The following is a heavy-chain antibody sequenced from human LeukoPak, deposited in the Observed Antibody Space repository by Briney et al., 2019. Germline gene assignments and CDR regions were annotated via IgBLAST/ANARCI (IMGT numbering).Heavy chain of an antibody. V-gene: IGHV1-8*01. CDR1: GYPFTTYE. J-gene: IGHJ5*02. CDR2: VHPDTGYA. CDR3: ARGPTNDP. Sequence: ASVKVSCKTSGYPFTTYEINWVRQAAGQGLEWMGWVHPDTGYADYAQKFQGRVTMTSDTSISTAYMELSSLRSDDTAVYFCARGPTNDPWGQGTLVTVSS.